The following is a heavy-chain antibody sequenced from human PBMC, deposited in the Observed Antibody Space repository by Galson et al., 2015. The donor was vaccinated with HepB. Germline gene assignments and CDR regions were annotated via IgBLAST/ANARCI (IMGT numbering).Heavy chain of an antibody. CDR2: TYYRSKWYN. CDR1: GDSVSSNSAA. V-gene: IGHV6-1*01. Sequence: CAISGDSVSSNSAAWNWIRQSPSRGLEWLGRTYYRSKWYNDYAVSVKSRITINPDTSKNQFSLQLNSVTPEDTAVYYCARDREIEWELGPYYYYYGMDVWGQGTTVTVSS. CDR3: ARDREIEWELGPYYYYYGMDV. D-gene: IGHD1-26*01. J-gene: IGHJ6*02.